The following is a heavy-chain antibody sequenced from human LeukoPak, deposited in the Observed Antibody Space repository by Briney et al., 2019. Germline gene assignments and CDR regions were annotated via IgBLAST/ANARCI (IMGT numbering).Heavy chain of an antibody. CDR2: IIPIFGTA. D-gene: IGHD6-13*01. Sequence: ASVKVSCKASGGTFSSCAISWVRQAPGQGLEWMGRIIPIFGTANYAQKFQGRVTITTDESTSTAYMELSSLRSEDTAVYYCARDLRAAGPFDYWGQGTLVTVSS. CDR3: ARDLRAAGPFDY. V-gene: IGHV1-69*05. CDR1: GGTFSSCA. J-gene: IGHJ4*02.